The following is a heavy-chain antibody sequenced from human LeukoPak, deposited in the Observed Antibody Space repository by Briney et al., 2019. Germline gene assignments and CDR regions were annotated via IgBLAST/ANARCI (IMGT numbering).Heavy chain of an antibody. CDR1: GYTFTSYG. J-gene: IGHJ6*02. CDR2: INAGNGNT. Sequence: ASVKVSCKASGYTFTSYGMHWVRQAPGQRLEWMGWINAGNGNTKYSRNFQGRVTITRDTSASTAYMELSSLRSEDTAVYSCARDHIVATAPFYGLDVWGQGTTVTVSS. D-gene: IGHD5-12*01. V-gene: IGHV1-3*01. CDR3: ARDHIVATAPFYGLDV.